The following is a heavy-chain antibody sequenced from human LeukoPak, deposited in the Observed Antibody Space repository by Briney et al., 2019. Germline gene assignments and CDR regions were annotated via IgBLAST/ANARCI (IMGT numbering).Heavy chain of an antibody. V-gene: IGHV4-30-4*01. D-gene: IGHD4-23*01. CDR2: IYYSGST. Sequence: SETLSLTCTVSGGSISSGDYYWSWIRQPPGKGLEWIGYIYYSGSTYYNPSLKSRVTISVDTSKNQFSLKLSFVTAADTAVYYCAGTTVVDDAFDIWGQGTMVTVSS. CDR3: AGTTVVDDAFDI. CDR1: GGSISSGDYY. J-gene: IGHJ3*02.